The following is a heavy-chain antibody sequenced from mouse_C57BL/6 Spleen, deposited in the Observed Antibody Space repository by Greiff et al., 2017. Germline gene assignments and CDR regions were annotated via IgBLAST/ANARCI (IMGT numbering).Heavy chain of an antibody. CDR3: AREDVTSEGYFDD. CDR1: AYTFTSYW. V-gene: IGHV1-52*01. CDR2: IDPSDSET. J-gene: IGHJ2*01. Sequence: VQLQQPGAELVRPGSSVKLSCKASAYTFTSYWMHWVKQRPIQGLEWIGNIDPSDSETNYNQKFKDKATLTVDKSSSTAYMQLSSLTSEDSAVXYCAREDVTSEGYFDDWGKGTTLTVSS.